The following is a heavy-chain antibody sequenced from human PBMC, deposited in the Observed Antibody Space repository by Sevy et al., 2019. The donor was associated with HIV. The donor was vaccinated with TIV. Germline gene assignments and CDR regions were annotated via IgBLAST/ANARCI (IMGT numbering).Heavy chain of an antibody. CDR3: ARDITMVRGVIPHDAFDI. CDR2: IKQDGSEK. J-gene: IGHJ3*02. V-gene: IGHV3-7*01. Sequence: GGSLRLSCAASGFTFSNYWMNWVRQAPGKGLEWVANIKQDGSEKYYVDYVKGRFTISREDAKNSLYLQMNSLRAEDTAVYYCARDITMVRGVIPHDAFDIWGQGTMVTVSS. CDR1: GFTFSNYW. D-gene: IGHD3-10*01.